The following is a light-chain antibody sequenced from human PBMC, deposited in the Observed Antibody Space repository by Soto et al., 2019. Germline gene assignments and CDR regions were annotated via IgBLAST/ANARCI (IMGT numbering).Light chain of an antibody. Sequence: QSALTQPRSVSGSPGQSVTISCTGTSGDVGGYNFVSWYQQHPGKAPTLMIFDVSQRPSGVPDRFSGSKSGNTASLTISGLQADDEADSYCCSYGGSYTWVFGGGTKLTVL. CDR1: SGDVGGYNF. CDR2: DVS. V-gene: IGLV2-11*01. J-gene: IGLJ3*02. CDR3: CSYGGSYTWV.